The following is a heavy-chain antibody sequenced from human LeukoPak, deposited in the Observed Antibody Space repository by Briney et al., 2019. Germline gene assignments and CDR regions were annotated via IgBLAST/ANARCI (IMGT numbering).Heavy chain of an antibody. V-gene: IGHV1-69*05. D-gene: IGHD5-18*01. CDR1: GGTFSSYA. CDR2: IIPIFGTA. J-gene: IGHJ2*01. Sequence: ASVKVSCKASGGTFSSYAISWVRQAPGQGLEWMGGIIPIFGTANYAQKFQGRVTMTRDTSTSTVYMELSSLRSEDTAVYYCARDGLTAYWYFDLWGRGTLVTVSS. CDR3: ARDGLTAYWYFDL.